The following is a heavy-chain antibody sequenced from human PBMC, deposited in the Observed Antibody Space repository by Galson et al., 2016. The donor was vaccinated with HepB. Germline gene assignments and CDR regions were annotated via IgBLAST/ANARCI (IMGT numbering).Heavy chain of an antibody. V-gene: IGHV3-15*01. J-gene: IGHJ4*02. CDR1: GFTFSNAW. D-gene: IGHD3-10*01. Sequence: SLRLSCAASGFTFSNAWMNWVRQAPGKGLEWVGLIKGTGDGGATDYAAPVKGRFSISRDDSKNTVFLQMNSLKTEDEADYYCNTESRSYGLLDQWGQGTLVTVSS. CDR3: NTESRSYGLLDQ. CDR2: IKGTGDGGAT.